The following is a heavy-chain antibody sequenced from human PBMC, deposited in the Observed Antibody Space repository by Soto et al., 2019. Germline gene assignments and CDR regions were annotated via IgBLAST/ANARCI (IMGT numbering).Heavy chain of an antibody. V-gene: IGHV2-5*02. CDR3: ARALGSWGAYYFDY. Sequence: QITLKESGPTLVKPTQTLALTCTFSRLRRNTYGVDVGWIRQPPGKALEWLALIYWDDDKRYSPSLKSRLTITKDTSKNQVVLTMTNMDPVDAVTYYCARALGSWGAYYFDYWGQGTLVTVSS. J-gene: IGHJ4*02. D-gene: IGHD3-16*01. CDR2: IYWDDDK. CDR1: RLRRNTYGVD.